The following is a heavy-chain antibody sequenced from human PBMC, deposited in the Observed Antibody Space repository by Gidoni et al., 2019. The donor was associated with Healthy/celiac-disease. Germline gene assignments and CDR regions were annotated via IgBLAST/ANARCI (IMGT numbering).Heavy chain of an antibody. D-gene: IGHD6-6*01. V-gene: IGHV4-30-2*01. CDR3: ARSSSDDAFDI. J-gene: IGHJ3*02. Sequence: QLQLQESGSGLVKPSQTLSLTCAVSGASISSGGYSWSWIRQPPGKGLEWIGYIYHSGSTYYNPSLKSRVTISVDRSKIQFSLKLSSVTAADTAVYYCARSSSDDAFDIWGQGTMVTVSS. CDR2: IYHSGST. CDR1: GASISSGGYS.